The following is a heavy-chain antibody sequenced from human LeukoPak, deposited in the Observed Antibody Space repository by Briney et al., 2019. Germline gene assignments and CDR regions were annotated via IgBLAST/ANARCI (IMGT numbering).Heavy chain of an antibody. Sequence: ASVKVSCKASGGTFSSYAMSWVRQAPGQGLEWMGGIIPIFGTANYAQKFQGRVTITADKSTSTAYMELSSLRSEDTAVYYCARDGYSSGQTRAFDIWGQGTMVTVSS. V-gene: IGHV1-69*06. CDR3: ARDGYSSGQTRAFDI. CDR1: GGTFSSYA. D-gene: IGHD6-19*01. CDR2: IIPIFGTA. J-gene: IGHJ3*02.